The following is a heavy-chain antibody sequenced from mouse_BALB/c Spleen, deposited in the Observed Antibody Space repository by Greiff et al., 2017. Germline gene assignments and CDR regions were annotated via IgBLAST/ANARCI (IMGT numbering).Heavy chain of an antibody. CDR2: IDPANGNT. V-gene: IGHV14-3*02. CDR1: GFNIKDTY. CDR3: ARKGYDVDY. D-gene: IGHD2-2*01. Sequence: EVQLQQSGAELVKPGASVKLSCTASGFNIKDTYMPWVKQRPEQGLEWIGRIDPANGNTKYDPKFQGKATITADTSSNTAYLQLSSLTSEDTAVYYCARKGYDVDYWGQGTTLTVSS. J-gene: IGHJ2*01.